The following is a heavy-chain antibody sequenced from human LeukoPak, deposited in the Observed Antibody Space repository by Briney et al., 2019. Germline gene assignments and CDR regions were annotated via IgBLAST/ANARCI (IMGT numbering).Heavy chain of an antibody. Sequence: PSETLSLTCAVYGGSFSGYYWSWIRQPPGKGLEWIGEINHSGSTNYNPSLKSRVTISVATSKNQFSLKLSSVTAADTAVYYCARHLGGSGSHDAFDIWGQGTMVTVSS. CDR2: INHSGST. D-gene: IGHD3-10*01. CDR1: GGSFSGYY. J-gene: IGHJ3*02. CDR3: ARHLGGSGSHDAFDI. V-gene: IGHV4-34*01.